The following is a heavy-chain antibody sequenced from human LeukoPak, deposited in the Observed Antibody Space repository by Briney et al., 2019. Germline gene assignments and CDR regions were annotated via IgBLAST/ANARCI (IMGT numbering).Heavy chain of an antibody. V-gene: IGHV1-8*01. Sequence: ASVKVSCKASGYTFTSYDINWVRQATGQGLEWMGWMNPNSGNTGYAQKFQGRVTMTRNTSISTAYMELSSPRSEDTAVYYCARVTRPRITGTTRYYYYYMDVWGKGTTVTVSS. CDR3: ARVTRPRITGTTRYYYYYMDV. CDR2: MNPNSGNT. CDR1: GYTFTSYD. J-gene: IGHJ6*03. D-gene: IGHD1-7*01.